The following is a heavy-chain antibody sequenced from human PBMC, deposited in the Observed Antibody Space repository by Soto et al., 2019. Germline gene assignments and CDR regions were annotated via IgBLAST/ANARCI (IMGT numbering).Heavy chain of an antibody. CDR2: ISYDGSNK. CDR3: ARDLYCPNGGCQGVAEYFQH. CDR1: GLTFSSYA. J-gene: IGHJ1*01. V-gene: IGHV3-30-3*01. Sequence: QVQLVESGGGVVQPGRALRLSCAASGLTFSSYAMHWVRQAPGKGLEWVAVISYDGSNKYYADSVKGRFTISRDNSKNSLYLQMNILRAEDTAVYYCARDLYCPNGGCQGVAEYFQHWGQGTLVTVSS. D-gene: IGHD2-8*01.